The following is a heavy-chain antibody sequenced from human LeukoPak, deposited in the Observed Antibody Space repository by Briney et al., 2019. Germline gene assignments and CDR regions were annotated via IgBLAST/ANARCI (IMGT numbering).Heavy chain of an antibody. V-gene: IGHV4-38-2*02. J-gene: IGHJ5*02. D-gene: IGHD2/OR15-2a*01. CDR3: AKVGYCNTVTCYGWFDP. CDR2: VYHSGST. CDR1: SNSISSGYY. Sequence: PSETLSLTCTVSSNSISSGYYWAWIRQPPGKGLAWIASVYHSGSTYYNPSLRSRVTISADSSKNQFYLELSSVTAADTAVYYCAKVGYCNTVTCYGWFDPWGQGALVTVSS.